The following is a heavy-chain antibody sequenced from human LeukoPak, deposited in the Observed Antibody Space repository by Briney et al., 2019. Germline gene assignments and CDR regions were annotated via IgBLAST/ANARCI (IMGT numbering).Heavy chain of an antibody. J-gene: IGHJ4*02. CDR3: ARPMVRGAAQSLDY. Sequence: GGSLRLSCAASGFTFSSYEMKWVRQAPGKGLEWVSYISSSGSTIYYADSVKGRFTISSDNAKNSLGLQMNSLGADDTAVYYCARPMVRGAAQSLDYWGQGTLVTVSS. CDR2: ISSSGSTI. V-gene: IGHV3-48*03. CDR1: GFTFSSYE. D-gene: IGHD3-10*01.